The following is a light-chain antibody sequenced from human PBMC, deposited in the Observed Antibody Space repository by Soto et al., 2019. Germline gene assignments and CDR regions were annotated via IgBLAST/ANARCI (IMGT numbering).Light chain of an antibody. V-gene: IGKV3-20*01. CDR3: QQYGSSPRIT. Sequence: EIVLTQSPPTLSLCPVGRASLSCRASQSVSIYLAWYQQKPGQAPRLLIYGASSRATGIPDRFSGSGSGTDFTLTISRLEPEDFAVYYCQQYGSSPRITFGHGTRLEIK. CDR1: QSVSIY. J-gene: IGKJ5*01. CDR2: GAS.